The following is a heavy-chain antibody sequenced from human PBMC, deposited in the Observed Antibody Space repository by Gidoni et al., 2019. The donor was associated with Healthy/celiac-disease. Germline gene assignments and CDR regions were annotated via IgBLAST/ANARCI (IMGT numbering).Heavy chain of an antibody. CDR2: SDGSST. D-gene: IGHD2-21*02. J-gene: IGHJ1*01. CDR3: ARMEVSYCGGDCYSQYFQH. V-gene: IGHV3-74*01. Sequence: SDGSSTSYADSVKGRFTISRDNAKNTLYLQMNSLRAEDTAVYYCARMEVSYCGGDCYSQYFQHWGQGTLVTVSS.